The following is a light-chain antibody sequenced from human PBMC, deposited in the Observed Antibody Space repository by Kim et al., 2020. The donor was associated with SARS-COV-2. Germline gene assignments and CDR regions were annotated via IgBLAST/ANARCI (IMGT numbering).Light chain of an antibody. J-gene: IGLJ2*01. CDR1: SSNIGSNY. CDR2: DNS. CDR3: GTWDSSLRAVV. Sequence: QSVLTQPPSVSAAAGQKVTISCSGSSSNIGSNYVPWYQLLPGAAPTLLIYDNSERPSGIPDRFSGSKSGTSATLGITGLQTGDEADYYCGTWDSSLRAVVFGGGTQLTVL. V-gene: IGLV1-51*01.